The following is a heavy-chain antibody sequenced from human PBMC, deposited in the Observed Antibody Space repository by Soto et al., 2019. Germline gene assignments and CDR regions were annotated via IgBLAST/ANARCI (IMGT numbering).Heavy chain of an antibody. D-gene: IGHD3-16*02. Sequence: HPGGSLRLSCAASGFTFSSYSMNWVRQAPGKGLEWVSYISSSSSTIYYADSVKGRFTISRDNAKNSLYLQMNSLRAEDTAVYYCARGEDDYIWGSYRSQFDYWGQGTLVTVPQ. CDR2: ISSSSSTI. CDR1: GFTFSSYS. V-gene: IGHV3-48*01. CDR3: ARGEDDYIWGSYRSQFDY. J-gene: IGHJ4*02.